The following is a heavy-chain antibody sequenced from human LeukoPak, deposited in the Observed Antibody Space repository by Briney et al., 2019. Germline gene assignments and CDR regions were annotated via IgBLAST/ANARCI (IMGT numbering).Heavy chain of an antibody. Sequence: SETLSLTCTVSSGSISNYYWSWIRQPAGKGLEWIGRIYTSGSTTYNPSLKSRLTISIDTSKNQFSLKLSSVTAADTAVYYCARLYKNHHFDYWGQGTLVTVSS. CDR1: SGSISNYY. D-gene: IGHD1-14*01. CDR2: IYTSGST. J-gene: IGHJ4*02. V-gene: IGHV4-4*07. CDR3: ARLYKNHHFDY.